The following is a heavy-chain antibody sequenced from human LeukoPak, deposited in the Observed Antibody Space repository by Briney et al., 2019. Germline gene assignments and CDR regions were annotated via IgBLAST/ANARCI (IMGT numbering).Heavy chain of an antibody. CDR1: GGSFSGYY. D-gene: IGHD5-24*01. Sequence: SETLSLTCAVYGGSFSGYYWSWIRQPPGKGLEWIGEINHSGSTNYNPSLKSRVTISVDTSKNQFSLKLSSVTAADTAVYYCARALRWLRMFDYWGQGTLVTVSS. J-gene: IGHJ4*02. CDR3: ARALRWLRMFDY. CDR2: INHSGST. V-gene: IGHV4-34*01.